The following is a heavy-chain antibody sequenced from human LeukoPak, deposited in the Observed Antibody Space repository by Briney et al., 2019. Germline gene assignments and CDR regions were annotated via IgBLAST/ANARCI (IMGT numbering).Heavy chain of an antibody. CDR1: GLTFSSYA. CDR3: AKFRTIFDY. J-gene: IGHJ4*02. V-gene: IGHV3-23*01. D-gene: IGHD4/OR15-4a*01. CDR2: ISGSGGST. Sequence: TGGSLRLSCAASGLTFSSYAMSWVRQAPGKGLEWVSAISGSGGSTYYGDSVKGRFTISRDNSKNTLYLQMNSLRAEDTAVYYCAKFRTIFDYWGQGTLVTVSS.